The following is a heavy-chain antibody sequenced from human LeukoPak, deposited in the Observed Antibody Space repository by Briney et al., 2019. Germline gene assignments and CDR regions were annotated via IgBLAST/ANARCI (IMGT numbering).Heavy chain of an antibody. J-gene: IGHJ4*02. V-gene: IGHV1-46*01. CDR2: INPSGGST. CDR1: GYNFTSYY. D-gene: IGHD6-13*01. CDR3: ARERDIAAAGTWGFDY. Sequence: ASVKVSCKASGYNFTSYYMHWLRQAPGQGLEWMGIINPSGGSTSYAQKFQDRVTMTRDTSTSTVYMELSSLTSEDTAVYYCARERDIAAAGTWGFDYWGQGTLVTVSS.